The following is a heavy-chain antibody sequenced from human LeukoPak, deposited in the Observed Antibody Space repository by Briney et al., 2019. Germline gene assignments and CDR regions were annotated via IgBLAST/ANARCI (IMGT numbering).Heavy chain of an antibody. CDR2: IYYSGST. V-gene: IGHV4-39*07. CDR3: ARWIGYRRYYYYYMDV. D-gene: IGHD5-12*01. J-gene: IGHJ6*03. Sequence: PSETLSLTCTVTAGSITSSSYYWGWIRQPPGKGLEWIGSIYYSGSTYYNPSLKTRVTISVDTSRNQFSLKLSSVTAADTAVYYCARWIGYRRYYYYYMDVWGKGTTVTISS. CDR1: AGSITSSSYY.